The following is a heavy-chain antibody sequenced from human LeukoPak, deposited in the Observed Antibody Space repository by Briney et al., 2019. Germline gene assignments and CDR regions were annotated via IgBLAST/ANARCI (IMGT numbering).Heavy chain of an antibody. CDR1: GGSISSYY. Sequence: SETLSLTCTVSGGSISSYYWSWIRQPPGKGLEWIGYIYYSGGTNYNPSLKSRVTISVDTSKNQFSLKLSSVTAADTAVYYCALLSGIAAAGVDYWGQGTLVTVSS. CDR3: ALLSGIAAAGVDY. J-gene: IGHJ4*02. V-gene: IGHV4-59*01. CDR2: IYYSGGT. D-gene: IGHD6-13*01.